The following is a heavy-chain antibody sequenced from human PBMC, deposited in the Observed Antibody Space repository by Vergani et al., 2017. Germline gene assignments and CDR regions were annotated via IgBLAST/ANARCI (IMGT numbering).Heavy chain of an antibody. J-gene: IGHJ4*02. CDR2: IHTSGST. D-gene: IGHD2-15*01. V-gene: IGHV4-61*02. CDR3: ARGSCLGGSCYKPLFYY. CDR1: GGSINSHNYY. Sequence: QVQLQESGPGLVKPSQTLSLTCTVSGGSINSHNYYWSWIRQPAGKGLEWIGRIHTSGSTNYNPSLNSRVTMSEDTSKNQFSLNLTSVTAADTAVYFCARGSCLGGSCYKPLFYYWGQGILVTVSS.